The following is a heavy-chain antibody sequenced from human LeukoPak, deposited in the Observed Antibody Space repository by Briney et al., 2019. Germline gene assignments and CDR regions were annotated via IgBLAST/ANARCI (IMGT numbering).Heavy chain of an antibody. CDR2: ISSSSSHI. V-gene: IGHV3-21*04. Sequence: GGSLRLSCAASGFTFRSYSMNWVRQAPGKGLEWVSSISSSSSHIYYADSVKGRFTISRDNAKNSLYLQMNSLRSEDTAVYYCARRTGYCTSASCYGSFDYWGQGTLVTVSS. D-gene: IGHD2-2*01. J-gene: IGHJ4*02. CDR1: GFTFRSYS. CDR3: ARRTGYCTSASCYGSFDY.